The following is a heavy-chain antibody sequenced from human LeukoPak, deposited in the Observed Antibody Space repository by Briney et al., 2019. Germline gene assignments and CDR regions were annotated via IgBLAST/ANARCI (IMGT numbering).Heavy chain of an antibody. CDR1: GDPISTYY. D-gene: IGHD6-19*01. Sequence: SETLSLTCAVSGDPISTYYWSWIRQSPGKGLEWIGYIYHSGSANYNPPLKSRVTISIDTSKNQFSLKLSSVTAADTALYFCARHGSGWSFDYWGQGTLVTVSS. J-gene: IGHJ4*02. V-gene: IGHV4-59*08. CDR2: IYHSGSA. CDR3: ARHGSGWSFDY.